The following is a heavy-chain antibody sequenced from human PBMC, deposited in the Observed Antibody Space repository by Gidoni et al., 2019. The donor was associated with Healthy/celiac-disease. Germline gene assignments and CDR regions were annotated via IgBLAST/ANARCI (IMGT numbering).Heavy chain of an antibody. V-gene: IGHV4-61*01. CDR2: IYYSGST. D-gene: IGHD6-19*01. CDR3: ARSVAGRAFDY. Sequence: QVQLQESGPGLVKPSETLSLTCTVSGGSVSSGSYYWSWIRQPPGKGLEWIGYIYYSGSTNYNPSLKSRVTISVDTSKNQFSLKLSSVTAADTAVYYCARSVAGRAFDYWGQGTLVTVSS. J-gene: IGHJ4*02. CDR1: GGSVSSGSYY.